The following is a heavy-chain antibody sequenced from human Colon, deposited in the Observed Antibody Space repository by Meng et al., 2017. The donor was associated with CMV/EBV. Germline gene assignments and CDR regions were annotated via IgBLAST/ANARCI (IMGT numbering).Heavy chain of an antibody. CDR2: IYYRSRWLD. Sequence: LRLSCDISRDTVSSTTVGWNWIRQSPSRGLEWLGRIYYRSRWLDDYAQSVKSRISINVDTSKNQFSLQLDSVTPDDTAVYYCARRHTSGWYYFDSWGQGTLVTVSS. D-gene: IGHD6-19*01. V-gene: IGHV6-1*01. CDR1: RDTVSSTTVG. J-gene: IGHJ4*02. CDR3: ARRHTSGWYYFDS.